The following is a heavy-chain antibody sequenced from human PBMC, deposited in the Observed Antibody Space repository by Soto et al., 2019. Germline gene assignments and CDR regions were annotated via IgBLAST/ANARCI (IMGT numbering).Heavy chain of an antibody. Sequence: PGGTLSLPCAASGFTFSSDGMHWVRQAPRKGREWVAVIWYDGSNKYYADSVKGRFTISRDNSKNTLYLQMNSLRAEDTAVYYCARDQSRTNGVCQKDYFQHWGQGTLVTVSS. J-gene: IGHJ1*01. CDR1: GFTFSSDG. V-gene: IGHV3-33*01. CDR3: ARDQSRTNGVCQKDYFQH. D-gene: IGHD2-8*01. CDR2: IWYDGSNK.